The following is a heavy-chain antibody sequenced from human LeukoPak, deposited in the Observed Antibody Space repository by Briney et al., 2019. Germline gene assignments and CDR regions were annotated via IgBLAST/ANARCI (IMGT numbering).Heavy chain of an antibody. V-gene: IGHV3-23*01. CDR1: GFTFSTYA. CDR3: AKPIGTATRGGFDI. D-gene: IGHD2-8*02. Sequence: PGGSLRLSCAVSGFTFSTYAMSWVRQAPGKGLEWVSAVSGNGDSTYYADSVKGRFTISRDNSKNTQYLQMNNLRAEDTAVYYCAKPIGTATRGGFDIWGQGTMVTVSS. CDR2: VSGNGDST. J-gene: IGHJ3*02.